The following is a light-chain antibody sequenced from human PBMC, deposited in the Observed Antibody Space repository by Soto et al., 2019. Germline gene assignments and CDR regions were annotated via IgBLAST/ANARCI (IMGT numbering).Light chain of an antibody. Sequence: EIVLTLSPGTLSLSPGERAALSCRARQRVSGSSLAWYQQKPGQAPRLLTYGASSRATGIPDRFSASGSGADFTLAISRLKPEDLAEYWCQQYGSSPFIYGTGTTVYIK. CDR2: GAS. V-gene: IGKV3-20*01. CDR1: QRVSGSS. J-gene: IGKJ3*01. CDR3: QQYGSSPFI.